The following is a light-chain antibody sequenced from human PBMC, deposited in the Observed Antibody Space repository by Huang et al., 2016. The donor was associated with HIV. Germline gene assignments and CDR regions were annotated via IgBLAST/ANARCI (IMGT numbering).Light chain of an antibody. CDR1: QSISSSS. Sequence: EIVLPQSPGTLSLSPGERATLSCRASQSISSSSLAWYLQKPGQAPTLLIHGASTRATDIPDRFSGSGSGTDCTLTISRLEPEDFAVYYCHQYGSPPFTFGPGTKVDIK. CDR3: HQYGSPPFT. CDR2: GAS. J-gene: IGKJ3*01. V-gene: IGKV3-20*01.